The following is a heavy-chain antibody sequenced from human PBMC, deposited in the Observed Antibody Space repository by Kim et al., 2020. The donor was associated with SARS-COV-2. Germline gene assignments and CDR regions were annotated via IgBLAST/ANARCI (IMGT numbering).Heavy chain of an antibody. V-gene: IGHV3-74*01. CDR3: ARNGGSWSIDQ. J-gene: IGHJ4*02. Sequence: TDYADSVEGRFTISRDNAKNTLYLQMNRLRAEDTAVYYCARNGGSWSIDQWGQGTLVAVSS. CDR2: T. D-gene: IGHD2-15*01.